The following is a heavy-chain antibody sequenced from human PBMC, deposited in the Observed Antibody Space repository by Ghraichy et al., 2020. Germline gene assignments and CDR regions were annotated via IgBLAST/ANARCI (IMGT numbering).Heavy chain of an antibody. Sequence: SETLSLTCTVSGGSVSSGSYYWSWIRQPPGKGLEWIGYIYYSGSTNYNPSLKSRVTISVDTSKNQFSLKLSSVTAADTAVYYCARVCSSSWYRHPPYFDYWGQGTLVTVSS. CDR1: GGSVSSGSYY. CDR2: IYYSGST. V-gene: IGHV4-61*01. J-gene: IGHJ4*02. D-gene: IGHD6-13*01. CDR3: ARVCSSSWYRHPPYFDY.